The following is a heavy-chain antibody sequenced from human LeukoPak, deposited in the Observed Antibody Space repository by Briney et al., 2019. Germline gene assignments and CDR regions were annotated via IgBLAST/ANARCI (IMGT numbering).Heavy chain of an antibody. D-gene: IGHD3-9*01. CDR3: ARGSRLVKGMDV. CDR1: GDSISSSSYY. J-gene: IGHJ6*02. CDR2: IYHSGST. Sequence: SETLSLTCTVSGDSISSSSYYWGWIRQPPGKGLEWIGSIYHSGSTYYNPSLKSRVTISVDKSKNQFSLKLSSVTAADTAVYYCARGSRLVKGMDVWGQGTTVTASS. V-gene: IGHV4-39*07.